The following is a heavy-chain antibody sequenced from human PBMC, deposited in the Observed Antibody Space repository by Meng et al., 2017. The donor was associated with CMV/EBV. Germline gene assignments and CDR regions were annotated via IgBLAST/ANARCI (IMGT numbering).Heavy chain of an antibody. CDR2: INHSGST. V-gene: IGHV4-34*01. CDR3: ARGPTYYYYYGMDV. J-gene: IGHJ6*02. Sequence: GSLRLSCAVYGGSFSGYYWSWIRQPPGKGLEWIGEINHSGSTNYNLSLKSRVTISVDTSKNQFSLKLSSVTAADTAVYYCARGPTYYYYYGMDVWGQGTTVTVSS. CDR1: GGSFSGYY.